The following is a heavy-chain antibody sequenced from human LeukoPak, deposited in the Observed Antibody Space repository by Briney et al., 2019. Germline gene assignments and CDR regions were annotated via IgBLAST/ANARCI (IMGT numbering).Heavy chain of an antibody. J-gene: IGHJ4*02. V-gene: IGHV4-30-4*01. Sequence: PSETLSLTCTVSDGSVSSADYYWSWIRQPPGKGLGWIGYLYYSGNTYFNPSPKSRITISLDTSKNQFSLKLRSVTVADTAVYFCARSAAVTPAIFDFWGQGTLVTVSS. D-gene: IGHD4-17*01. CDR2: LYYSGNT. CDR3: ARSAAVTPAIFDF. CDR1: DGSVSSADYY.